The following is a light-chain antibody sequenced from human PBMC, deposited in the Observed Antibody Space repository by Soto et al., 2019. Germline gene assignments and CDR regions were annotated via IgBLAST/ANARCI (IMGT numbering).Light chain of an antibody. CDR3: QQYNNWPALT. J-gene: IGKJ4*01. Sequence: EIVMTQSPATLSVSPGERATLSCRASQSVSSNLAWYQQKPGQAPRLLMYGASTRATGIPARFSGSRSGTEFTLTISSLQSEDFAVYYCQQYNNWPALTFGGGTKVEIK. CDR2: GAS. V-gene: IGKV3-15*01. CDR1: QSVSSN.